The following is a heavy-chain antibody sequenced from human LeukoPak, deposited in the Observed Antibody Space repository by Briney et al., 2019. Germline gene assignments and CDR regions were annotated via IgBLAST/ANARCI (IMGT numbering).Heavy chain of an antibody. Sequence: ASVKVSCKASGYTFTSYYMHWVRRAPGQGLEWMGIINPSGGSTSYAQKFQGRVTMTRDTSTSTVYMELSSLRSEDTAVYYCARTAMAYYFDYWGQGTLVTVSS. CDR2: INPSGGST. CDR1: GYTFTSYY. CDR3: ARTAMAYYFDY. V-gene: IGHV1-46*01. J-gene: IGHJ4*02. D-gene: IGHD5-18*01.